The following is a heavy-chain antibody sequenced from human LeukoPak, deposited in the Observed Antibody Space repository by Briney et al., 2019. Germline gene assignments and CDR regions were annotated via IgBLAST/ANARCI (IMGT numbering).Heavy chain of an antibody. J-gene: IGHJ4*02. CDR1: GYTFTSHY. CDR2: IHPSGSST. Sequence: ASVKVSCKASGYTFTSHYMHWVRQAPGQGLEWMGVIHPSGSSTNYAQKFQGRVTMTKDTSTSTVYIELNSLRSEDTAVYYCARMDMDIAMVTNYLDHWGQGTLVTVTS. D-gene: IGHD5-18*01. V-gene: IGHV1-46*01. CDR3: ARMDMDIAMVTNYLDH.